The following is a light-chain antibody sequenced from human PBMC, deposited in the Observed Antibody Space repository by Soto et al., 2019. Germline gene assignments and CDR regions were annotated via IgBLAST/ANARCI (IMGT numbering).Light chain of an antibody. CDR3: QQYNSYS. CDR2: DAS. Sequence: DIKMTQSPSTLSTTIGDRVTITCRASQSISSWLAWYQQKTGKAPKLLIYDASSLESGVPSRFSGSGSGTEFTLTISILQPDGVATYYCQQYNSYSFGQGTKVDIK. J-gene: IGKJ1*01. V-gene: IGKV1-5*01. CDR1: QSISSW.